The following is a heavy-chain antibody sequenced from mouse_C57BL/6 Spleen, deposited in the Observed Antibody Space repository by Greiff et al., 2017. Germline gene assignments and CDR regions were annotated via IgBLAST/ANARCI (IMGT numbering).Heavy chain of an antibody. J-gene: IGHJ3*01. V-gene: IGHV1-82*01. CDR1: GYAFSSSW. CDR2: IYPGDGDT. CDR3: APLYGAY. D-gene: IGHD1-2*01. Sequence: VQLQESGPELVKPGASVKISCKASGYAFSSSWMNWVKQRPGKGLEWIGRIYPGDGDTTYNGKFKGKAPLTAAKSSCTASLKLGSLTSDDSAVYICAPLYGAYWGKGTMVTVSA.